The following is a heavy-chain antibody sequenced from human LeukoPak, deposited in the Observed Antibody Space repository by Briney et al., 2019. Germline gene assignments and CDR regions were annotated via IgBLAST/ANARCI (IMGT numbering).Heavy chain of an antibody. Sequence: GESLKISCKGSGYRFTSYWIGWVRQMPGKGLEWMWIIYPGDSDTRYSPSFQGQVTISADKSISTAYLQWSSLKASDTAMYYCARQPNYYDTRGYLSHAFDIWGQGTMVTVSS. CDR1: GYRFTSYW. D-gene: IGHD3-22*01. CDR2: IYPGDSDT. CDR3: ARQPNYYDTRGYLSHAFDI. V-gene: IGHV5-51*01. J-gene: IGHJ3*02.